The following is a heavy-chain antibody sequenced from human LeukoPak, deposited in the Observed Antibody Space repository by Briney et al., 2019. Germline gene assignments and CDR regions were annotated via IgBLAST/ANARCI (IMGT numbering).Heavy chain of an antibody. CDR2: INHSGST. V-gene: IGHV4-34*01. CDR3: ARLPYYDTSGYLDY. Sequence: SETLSLTCAVYGGSFSGYYWSWIRQPPGKGLEWIGEINHSGSTNYNPSLKSRVTISVDTSKNQFSLKLSSVTAADTAMYYCARLPYYDTSGYLDYWGQGTLVIVSS. J-gene: IGHJ4*02. CDR1: GGSFSGYY. D-gene: IGHD3-22*01.